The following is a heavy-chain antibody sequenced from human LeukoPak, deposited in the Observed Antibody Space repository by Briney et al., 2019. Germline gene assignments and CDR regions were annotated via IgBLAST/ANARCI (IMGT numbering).Heavy chain of an antibody. Sequence: ASVKVSCKASGYTFTGYYMHWVRQAPGQGLEWMGRINPNSGGTNYAQKFQGRVTMTRDTSISTAYMELSRLRSDDTAVYYCARGFSYYYASSGLGYWGQGTLVTVSS. CDR1: GYTFTGYY. D-gene: IGHD3-22*01. V-gene: IGHV1-2*06. J-gene: IGHJ4*02. CDR2: INPNSGGT. CDR3: ARGFSYYYASSGLGY.